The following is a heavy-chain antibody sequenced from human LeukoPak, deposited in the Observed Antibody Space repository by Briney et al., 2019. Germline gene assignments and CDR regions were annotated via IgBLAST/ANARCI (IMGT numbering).Heavy chain of an antibody. CDR2: IRYDGSNK. D-gene: IGHD5-12*01. J-gene: IGHJ5*01. CDR1: GFSFSSYG. V-gene: IGHV3-30*02. CDR3: AKVRFSDSGRDGLDS. Sequence: PGGSLRLSCAASGFSFSSYGMHWVRQASGRGLEWVAFIRYDGSNKDYADSVKGRFTISRDNSKNTLYLEMSSLRAEDTAVYHCAKVRFSDSGRDGLDSWGQGTLVTVSS.